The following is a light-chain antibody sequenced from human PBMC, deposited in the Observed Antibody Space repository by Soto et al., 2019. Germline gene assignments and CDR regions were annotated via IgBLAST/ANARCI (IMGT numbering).Light chain of an antibody. CDR1: QSVSGYY. V-gene: IGKV3-20*01. Sequence: IVLTQSPGTLSLSPGERATLSCRASQSVSGYYLAWYQQKPGQSPRLLIYGASSRATGIPDRFSGSGSGTDFTLTISRLEPEDFAVYYCQHYGISSPITFGQGTRLEIK. CDR3: QHYGISSPIT. J-gene: IGKJ5*01. CDR2: GAS.